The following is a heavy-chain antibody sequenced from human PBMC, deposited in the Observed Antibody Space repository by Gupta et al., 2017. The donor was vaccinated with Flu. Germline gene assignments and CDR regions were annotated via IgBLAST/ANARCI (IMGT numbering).Heavy chain of an antibody. CDR3: ARGGYSYGGRPLATGAYYFDY. V-gene: IGHV4-34*01. CDR1: GGSFRGYY. J-gene: IGHJ4*02. Sequence: QVQLQQWGAGLSKPSETLSLTCAVYGGSFRGYYWSWIRQPPGPGLEWIGEINHSGRTNYNPSLKSRVTRSVDTSKNQFSLKLSSVTAADTAVYDCARGGYSYGGRPLATGAYYFDYWGQGTLVTVSS. D-gene: IGHD5-18*01. CDR2: INHSGRT.